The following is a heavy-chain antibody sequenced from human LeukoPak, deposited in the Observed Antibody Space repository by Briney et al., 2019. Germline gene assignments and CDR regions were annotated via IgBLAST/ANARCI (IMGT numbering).Heavy chain of an antibody. J-gene: IGHJ4*02. Sequence: GGSLRLSCAASGFTFSSYWMNWARQAPGKGLEWVSAIIGSGDTTYYAASVKGRLTISRDNSKNTLYLQMNSLRAEDTAVYYCAKVTGGDMITYGGLDYWGQGTLVTVSS. V-gene: IGHV3-23*01. CDR2: IIGSGDTT. CDR3: AKVTGGDMITYGGLDY. D-gene: IGHD3-16*01. CDR1: GFTFSSYW.